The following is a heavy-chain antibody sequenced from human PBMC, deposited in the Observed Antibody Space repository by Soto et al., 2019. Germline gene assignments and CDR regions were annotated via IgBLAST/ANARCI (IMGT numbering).Heavy chain of an antibody. D-gene: IGHD3-10*01. CDR3: SRDGNHDGPGSPSFFYSCGRDV. CDR1: GYTFTGYY. Sequence: QVQLVQSGAEVKKPGASVKVSCKASGYTFTGYYMHWVRQAPGQGLEGMGWINPNSGGTNYAQKLQGWCPMDRDTPISAAYMVLSRLGDDDTAVYYRSRDGNHDGPGSPSFFYSCGRDVWGQGTTVTFPS. J-gene: IGHJ6*02. V-gene: IGHV1-2*04. CDR2: INPNSGGT.